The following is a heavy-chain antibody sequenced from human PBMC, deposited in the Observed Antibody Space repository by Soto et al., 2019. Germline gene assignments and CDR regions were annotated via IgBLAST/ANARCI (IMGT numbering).Heavy chain of an antibody. V-gene: IGHV1-69*13. CDR2: FILIFGTA. D-gene: IGHD3-22*01. Sequence: GASVKVSCKASGGTFSSYAISWVRQAPGQGLEWMGGFILIFGTANYAQKFQGSVTITADESTSTAYMELSSLRSEDTAVFYCARDRNYYDSSGYYHYYYYGMDVWGQGTTVTVSS. CDR1: GGTFSSYA. CDR3: ARDRNYYDSSGYYHYYYYGMDV. J-gene: IGHJ6*02.